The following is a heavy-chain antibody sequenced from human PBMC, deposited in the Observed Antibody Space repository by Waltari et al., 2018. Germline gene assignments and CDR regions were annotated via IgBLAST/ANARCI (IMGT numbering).Heavy chain of an antibody. Sequence: QVQLVQSGAEVKKPGASVKDSCKAPGYTFTDFYMHWVRQAPGQGLEWMGIVNPNGGSTTYAQKLQDRVTMTRDTSTSTVYMELSSLRSEDTAVYYCARAGSTLIWGVAEWGQGTLVTVSS. CDR3: ARAGSTLIWGVAE. J-gene: IGHJ4*02. CDR1: GYTFTDFY. D-gene: IGHD2-2*01. CDR2: VNPNGGST. V-gene: IGHV1-46*04.